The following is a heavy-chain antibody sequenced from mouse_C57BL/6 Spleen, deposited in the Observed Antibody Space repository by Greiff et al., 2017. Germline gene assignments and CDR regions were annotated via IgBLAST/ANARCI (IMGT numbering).Heavy chain of an antibody. CDR3: ARSDYRFAY. CDR2: INPGSGGT. J-gene: IGHJ3*01. CDR1: GYAFTNYL. D-gene: IGHD1-1*02. V-gene: IGHV1-54*01. Sequence: VQLQESGAELVRPGTSVKVSCKASGYAFTNYLIEWVKQRPGQGLEWIGVINPGSGGTNYNEKFKGKATLTADKSSSTAYMQLSSLTSEDSAVYFCARSDYRFAYWGQGTLVTVSA.